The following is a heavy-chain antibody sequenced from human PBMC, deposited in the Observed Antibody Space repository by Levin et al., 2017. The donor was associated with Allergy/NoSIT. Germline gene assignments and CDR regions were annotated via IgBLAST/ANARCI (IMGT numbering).Heavy chain of an antibody. D-gene: IGHD3-22*01. Sequence: GGSLRLSCAASGFTFSSYSMTWVRQAPGKGLEWVSYISSASGTIKYADSVRGRFTISRDNAENSLHLQINNLRDEDTAVYYCARGSVVIPWWYFDLWGRGTLVTVSS. J-gene: IGHJ2*01. CDR1: GFTFSSYS. CDR2: ISSASGTI. CDR3: ARGSVVIPWWYFDL. V-gene: IGHV3-48*02.